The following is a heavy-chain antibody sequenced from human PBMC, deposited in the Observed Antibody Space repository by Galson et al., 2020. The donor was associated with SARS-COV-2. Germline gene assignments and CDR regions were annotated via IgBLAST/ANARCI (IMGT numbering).Heavy chain of an antibody. V-gene: IGHV4-39*01. J-gene: IGHJ4*02. D-gene: IGHD3-22*01. CDR1: GGSISSSSYY. CDR3: ARQFRYYYDSKPSANYYFDY. CDR2: IYYSGST. Sequence: SETLSLTCTVSGGSISSSSYYWGWIRQPPGKGLEWIGSIYYSGSTYYNPSLKSRVTISVDTSKNQFSLKLSSVTAADTAVYYCARQFRYYYDSKPSANYYFDYWGQGTLVTVSS.